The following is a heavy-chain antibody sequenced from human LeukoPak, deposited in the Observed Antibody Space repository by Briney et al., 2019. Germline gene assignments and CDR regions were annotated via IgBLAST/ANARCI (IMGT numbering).Heavy chain of an antibody. J-gene: IGHJ5*02. CDR3: ARGSDSYGSGSSGP. V-gene: IGHV6-1*01. D-gene: IGHD3-10*01. CDR2: TYYRSKWYS. CDR1: GDSVSSNSAA. Sequence: PSQTLSLTCAISGDSVSSNSAAWDWIRQSPSRGLEWLGRTYYRSKWYSDYALSVKSRISINPDTSKNQFSLQLNSVTPDDTAVYYCARGSDSYGSGSSGPWGQGTLVTVSS.